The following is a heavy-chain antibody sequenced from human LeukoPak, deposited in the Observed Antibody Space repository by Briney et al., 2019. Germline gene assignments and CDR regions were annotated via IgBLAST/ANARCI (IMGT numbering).Heavy chain of an antibody. Sequence: SDTLSLTCTVSGGSISSYYWSWIRQPPGKGLEWIGYIYYSGSTNYNPSLKSRVTISVDTSKNQFSLKLSSVTAADTAVYYCARVQDYDFWSGYFDYWGQGTLVTVSS. V-gene: IGHV4-59*07. CDR3: ARVQDYDFWSGYFDY. J-gene: IGHJ4*02. CDR2: IYYSGST. D-gene: IGHD3-3*01. CDR1: GGSISSYY.